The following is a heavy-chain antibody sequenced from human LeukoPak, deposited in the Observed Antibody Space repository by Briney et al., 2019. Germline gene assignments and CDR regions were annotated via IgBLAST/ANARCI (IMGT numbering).Heavy chain of an antibody. CDR1: GFTVSSNY. CDR2: IYSGGRT. CDR3: GSTSLLGSGFFDY. V-gene: IGHV3-66*01. D-gene: IGHD3-10*02. J-gene: IGHJ4*02. Sequence: PGGSLRLSCAASGFTVSSNYMNWVRQAPGKGLEWVSVIYSGGRTYYVGSVKGRFTISRDNSKNTLYLQMNSLRAEDTAVYYCGSTSLLGSGFFDYWGQGTLVTVSS.